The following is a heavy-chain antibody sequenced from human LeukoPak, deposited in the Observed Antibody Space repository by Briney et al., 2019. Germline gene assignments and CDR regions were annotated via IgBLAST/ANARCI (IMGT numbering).Heavy chain of an antibody. J-gene: IGHJ3*02. CDR2: IYYSGST. Sequence: SETLSLTCTVSGGSISSSSYYWGWIRQPPGKGLEWIGSIYYSGSTYYNPSLKSRVTISVDTSKNQFSLKLSSVTAADTAVYYCARAFGSGTPFDIWGQGTMVTVSS. CDR1: GGSISSSSYY. CDR3: ARAFGSGTPFDI. V-gene: IGHV4-39*07. D-gene: IGHD2-2*01.